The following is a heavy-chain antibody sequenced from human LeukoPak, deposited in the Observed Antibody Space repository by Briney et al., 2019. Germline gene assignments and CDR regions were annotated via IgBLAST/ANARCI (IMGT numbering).Heavy chain of an antibody. CDR1: GFTFSSSA. J-gene: IGHJ4*02. Sequence: GGSLRLSCAASGFTFSSSAMNWVRQAPGKGLEWVGRIKSKTDGGTTDYAAPVKGRFTISRDDSKNTLYLQMNSLKTEDTAVYYCSTTYYYDSSEGYWGQGTLVTVSS. V-gene: IGHV3-15*07. D-gene: IGHD3-22*01. CDR2: IKSKTDGGTT. CDR3: STTYYYDSSEGY.